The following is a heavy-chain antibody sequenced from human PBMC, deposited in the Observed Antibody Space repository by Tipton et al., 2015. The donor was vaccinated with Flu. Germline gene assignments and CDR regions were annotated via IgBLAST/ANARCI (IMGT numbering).Heavy chain of an antibody. Sequence: TLSLTCTVSGGSISSYYWTWIRQPPGKGLEWIGHIYYSGSTSYSPSLKSRVTISVDTSKNQFSLRLNSVSAADTAVYYCVRLACRSGNCYARWFFDPWGPGTLVTVSS. CDR2: IYYSGST. J-gene: IGHJ5*02. CDR1: GGSISSYY. CDR3: VRLACRSGNCYARWFFDP. V-gene: IGHV4-59*08. D-gene: IGHD2-15*01.